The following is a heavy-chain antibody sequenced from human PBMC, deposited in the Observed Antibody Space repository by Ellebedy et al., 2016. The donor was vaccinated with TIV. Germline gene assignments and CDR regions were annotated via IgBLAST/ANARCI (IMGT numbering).Heavy chain of an antibody. CDR2: IYPGDSDT. CDR1: GYSFTSHW. Sequence: GESLKISCKGSGYSFTSHWIAWVRQMPGKGLEWMGIIYPGDSDTKYSPSFQGQVTISADKSITTAYLQWSSLKASDTAMYYCARIESNWFDPWGQGTLVTVSS. CDR3: ARIESNWFDP. J-gene: IGHJ5*02. V-gene: IGHV5-51*01.